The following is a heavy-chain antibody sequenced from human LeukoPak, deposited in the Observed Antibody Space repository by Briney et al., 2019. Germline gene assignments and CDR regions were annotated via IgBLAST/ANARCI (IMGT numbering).Heavy chain of an antibody. V-gene: IGHV3-23*01. CDR3: AKGTCGGGTCHLDS. J-gene: IGHJ4*02. D-gene: IGHD2-21*01. CDR1: GFTFSTYA. Sequence: GGSLRPSCAASGFTFSTYAMNWVRQAPGKGLEWVSVISGMGGSTYYADSVKGRFTISRDNSKNTLYLQMNSLRAEDTAVYYCAKGTCGGGTCHLDSWGQGTLVTVSS. CDR2: ISGMGGST.